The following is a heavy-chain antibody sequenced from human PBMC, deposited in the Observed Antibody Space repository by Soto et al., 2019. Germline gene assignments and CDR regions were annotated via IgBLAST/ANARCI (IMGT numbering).Heavy chain of an antibody. CDR1: GFTFSSYW. CDR2: LYIDGSRT. CDR3: ARGAGGYYYMDV. V-gene: IGHV3-74*01. Sequence: GGSLRLSCAASGFTFSSYWMHWVRQVPGKGLVWVSRLYIDGSRTSYADSVKGRFTISRDNAKNTLYLQMNSLRAEDTAVYYCARGAGGYYYMDVSGKGTTVTVS. J-gene: IGHJ6*03. D-gene: IGHD3-10*01.